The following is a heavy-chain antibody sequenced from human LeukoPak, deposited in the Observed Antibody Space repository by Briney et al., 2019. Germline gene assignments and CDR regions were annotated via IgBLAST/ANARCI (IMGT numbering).Heavy chain of an antibody. CDR2: INPNSGGT. CDR1: GYTFTGYY. D-gene: IGHD3-22*01. J-gene: IGHJ3*02. V-gene: IGHV1-2*02. Sequence: ASVKVSCKASGYTFTGYYMHWVRQAPGQGLEWMGWINPNSGGTNYAQKFQGRVTMTRDTSISTAYMELSRLRSDDTAVYYCAGEDYFDSSGYASWRFDIWGQGTMVTVSS. CDR3: AGEDYFDSSGYASWRFDI.